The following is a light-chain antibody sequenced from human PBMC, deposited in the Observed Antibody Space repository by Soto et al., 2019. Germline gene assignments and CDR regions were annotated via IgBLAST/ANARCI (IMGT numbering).Light chain of an antibody. Sequence: AIRMTQSPSSLSASTGDRVTITCRASQGISSYLAWYQQKPGKAPKLLIYAASTLQSGDPSRFSGSGAGTDFTLTISCLQSEDFATYYCQQYYSYPPYTFGQGTKLEIK. V-gene: IGKV1-8*01. CDR1: QGISSY. J-gene: IGKJ2*01. CDR2: AAS. CDR3: QQYYSYPPYT.